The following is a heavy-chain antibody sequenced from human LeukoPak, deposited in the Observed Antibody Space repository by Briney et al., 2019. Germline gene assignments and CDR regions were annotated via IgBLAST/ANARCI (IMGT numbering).Heavy chain of an antibody. CDR1: GYTFTGYY. Sequence: ASVKVSCEASGYTFTGYYMHWVRQAPGQGLEWMGWINPNSGGTNYAQKFQGRVTMTRDTSISTAYMELSRLRSDDTAVYYCARDRYYYDSSGYLSYWGQGTLVTVSS. V-gene: IGHV1-2*02. CDR3: ARDRYYYDSSGYLSY. D-gene: IGHD3-22*01. J-gene: IGHJ4*02. CDR2: INPNSGGT.